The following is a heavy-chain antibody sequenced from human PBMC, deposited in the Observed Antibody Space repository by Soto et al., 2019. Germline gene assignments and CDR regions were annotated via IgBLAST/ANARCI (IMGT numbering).Heavy chain of an antibody. Sequence: EVQLVESGGDLVQPGGSLRLSCAASGFTFSSYSMNWVRQAPGKGLEWISYISSSSTIYYADSVKGRFTISRDNAKNSLYLQMNSLRDEDTAVYYCARDHYGDYGSDYWGQGTLVTVSS. D-gene: IGHD4-17*01. CDR1: GFTFSSYS. CDR3: ARDHYGDYGSDY. J-gene: IGHJ4*02. V-gene: IGHV3-48*02. CDR2: ISSSSTI.